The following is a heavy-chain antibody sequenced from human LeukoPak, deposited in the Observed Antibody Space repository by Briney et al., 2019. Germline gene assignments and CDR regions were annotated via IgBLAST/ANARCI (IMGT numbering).Heavy chain of an antibody. V-gene: IGHV4-39*01. Sequence: SETLSLTCTVSGGPISSSSYYWGWIRQPPGKGLEWFGRVHYSGGTFYNPSLKSRDTISVDTSKNQFSLNVSSVTAADTAVYFCARHVRSSVYTPVDYWGQGTLVTVSS. D-gene: IGHD3-22*01. CDR1: GGPISSSSYY. CDR2: VHYSGGT. J-gene: IGHJ4*02. CDR3: ARHVRSSVYTPVDY.